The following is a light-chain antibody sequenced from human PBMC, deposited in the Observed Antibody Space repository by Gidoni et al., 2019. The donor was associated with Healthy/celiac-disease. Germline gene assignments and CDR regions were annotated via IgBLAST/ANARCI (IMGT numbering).Light chain of an antibody. CDR1: QSVSSY. Sequence: EIVLTQSPATLSLSPGARATLSCRASQSVSSYLAWYQQKPGQAPRLLIYDASNRATGIPARFSGSGAGTDFTLTISSLEPEDFAVYYCQQRSNWPPGSTFGQGTKVDIK. V-gene: IGKV3-11*01. CDR3: QQRSNWPPGST. J-gene: IGKJ3*01. CDR2: DAS.